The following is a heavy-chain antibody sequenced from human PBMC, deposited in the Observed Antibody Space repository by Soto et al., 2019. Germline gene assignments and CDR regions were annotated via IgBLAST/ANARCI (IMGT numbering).Heavy chain of an antibody. CDR3: ARIGYCSGGSCYPNWFDP. J-gene: IGHJ5*02. CDR1: GFTFSSYS. V-gene: IGHV3-21*01. Sequence: EVQLVESGGGLVKPGGSLRLSCAASGFTFSSYSRNWVRQAPGKGLEWVSSIISSSSYIYYADSVKGRSTISRDNAKNSLYLQMNILRAEYTAVYYCARIGYCSGGSCYPNWFDPWGQGTLVTVPS. CDR2: IISSSSYI. D-gene: IGHD2-15*01.